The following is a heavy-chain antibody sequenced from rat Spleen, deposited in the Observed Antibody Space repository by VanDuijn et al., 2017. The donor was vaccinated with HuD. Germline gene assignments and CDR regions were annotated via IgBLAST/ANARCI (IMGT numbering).Heavy chain of an antibody. CDR2: MRYNGDT. D-gene: IGHD3-1*01. CDR3: TIHPRY. CDR1: GFSLISHS. J-gene: IGHJ2*01. Sequence: QVQLKESGPGLVQSSQTLSLICTVSGFSLISHSGHWVRQPPGKGLEWMGRMRYNGDTSYNSALKSRLSISRDTSKNQVFLKMNSLQTDDTGTYYCTIHPRYWGQGVMVTVSS. V-gene: IGHV2-63*01.